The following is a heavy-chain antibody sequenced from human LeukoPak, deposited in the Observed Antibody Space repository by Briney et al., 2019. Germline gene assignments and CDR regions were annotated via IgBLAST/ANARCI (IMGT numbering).Heavy chain of an antibody. J-gene: IGHJ4*02. D-gene: IGHD4-23*01. CDR3: ARDCPYGGNSAHDY. V-gene: IGHV3-7*01. Sequence: GGSLRLSCAASGFTFSNYWMSWVRQGPGKGLEWVANIKQDGSEKYYVDSVKGRFSISRDDTKNSLYLQLNSLRAEDTAVYYCARDCPYGGNSAHDYWGQGTLVTVSS. CDR1: GFTFSNYW. CDR2: IKQDGSEK.